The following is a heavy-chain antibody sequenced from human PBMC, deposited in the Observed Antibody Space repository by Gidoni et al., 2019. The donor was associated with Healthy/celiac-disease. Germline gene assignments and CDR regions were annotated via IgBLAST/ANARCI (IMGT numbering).Heavy chain of an antibody. Sequence: QVQPQESGPGLVKPSQTLSLTCTFSGGSISSGGYYWSWIRQHPGKGLEWIGYIYYSGGTYYNPSLKSRVTISVDTSKIQFSLKLSSVTAADTAVYYCAREEAKENYFDYWGQGTLVTVSS. V-gene: IGHV4-31*03. J-gene: IGHJ4*02. CDR1: GGSISSGGYY. CDR3: AREEAKENYFDY. CDR2: IYYSGGT.